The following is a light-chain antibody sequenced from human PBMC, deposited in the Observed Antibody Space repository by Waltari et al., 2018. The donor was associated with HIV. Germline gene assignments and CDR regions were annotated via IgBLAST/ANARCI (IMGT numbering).Light chain of an antibody. CDR3: QAWDSTSDHSV. CDR2: YDD. CDR1: NIGEKS. Sequence: SYVLTQPPSVSAAPGRTATITCGGNNIGEKSVHWYQQKPCQAPVLVINYDDAWPSGIHVCLSGSNSGNTATLTISRVESGDEADYYCQAWDSTSDHSVFGTGTKFTVL. V-gene: IGLV3-21*01. J-gene: IGLJ1*01.